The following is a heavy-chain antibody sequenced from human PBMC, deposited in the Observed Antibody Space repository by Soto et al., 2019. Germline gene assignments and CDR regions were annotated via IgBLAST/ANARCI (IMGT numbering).Heavy chain of an antibody. V-gene: IGHV3-7*01. CDR3: ARDDGISVDY. Sequence: GSLRLSCAASGFTFSSYGMPWVRQAPGKGLEWVANIKQDGSKKYYADSVKGRFTISRDNAKNSLYLQMNSLRAEDTAVYYCARDDGISVDYWGQGTLVTVSS. CDR1: GFTFSSYG. J-gene: IGHJ4*02. CDR2: IKQDGSKK.